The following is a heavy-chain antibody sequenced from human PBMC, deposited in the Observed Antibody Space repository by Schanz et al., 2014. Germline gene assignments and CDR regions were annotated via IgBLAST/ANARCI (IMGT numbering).Heavy chain of an antibody. CDR3: ARDRLECGAECYSVEVFEI. J-gene: IGHJ4*02. Sequence: QVQLVQSGSEVKKPGASVKVSCKASGYTFTNFFLHWVRQAPGQGLEWMGIINPIGGSTTYAQKFRGAVTLTTDTSTDTAYLELTSLRSEDTAGYYCARDRLECGAECYSVEVFEIWGQGTLVIVSS. V-gene: IGHV1-46*01. CDR1: GYTFTNFF. CDR2: INPIGGST. D-gene: IGHD2-21*01.